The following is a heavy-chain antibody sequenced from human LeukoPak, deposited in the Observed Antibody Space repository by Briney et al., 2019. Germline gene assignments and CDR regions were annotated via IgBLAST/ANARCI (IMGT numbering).Heavy chain of an antibody. CDR1: GGTFSSYA. Sequence: SVKVSCKASGGTFSSYAISWVRQAPGQGLGWMGGIIPIFGTANYAQKFQGRVTITADESTSTAYMELSSLRSEDTAVYYCARGRFARDLQNYYYYGMDVWGQGTTVTVSS. J-gene: IGHJ6*02. CDR3: ARGRFARDLQNYYYYGMDV. V-gene: IGHV1-69*13. CDR2: IIPIFGTA. D-gene: IGHD3-10*01.